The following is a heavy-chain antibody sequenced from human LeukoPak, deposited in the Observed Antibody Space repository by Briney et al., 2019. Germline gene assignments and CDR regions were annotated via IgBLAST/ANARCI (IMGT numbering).Heavy chain of an antibody. CDR3: AKDRGGGIFES. J-gene: IGHJ4*02. V-gene: IGHV3-30*18. CDR1: GFTFSSYG. CDR2: ISYDGSNK. D-gene: IGHD3-10*01. Sequence: GGSLRLSCAASGFTFSSYGMHWVRQAPGKGLEWVAVISYDGSNKYYADSVKGRFTISRDNSKNTLYLQMNSLRAEDTAVYYCAKDRGGGIFESWGQGTLVTVSS.